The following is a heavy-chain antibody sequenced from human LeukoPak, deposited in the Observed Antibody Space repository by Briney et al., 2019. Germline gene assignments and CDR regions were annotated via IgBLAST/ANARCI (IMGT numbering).Heavy chain of an antibody. CDR2: IYRGGST. CDR3: VRDLLRSERVGLNDY. Sequence: PGGSLSLSCAASGFTVSSNCMSWVRQAPGKGLEWVSVIYRGGSTYYADSVKGRFTISRDNSKNTLYLQMNSLRAEDTALYYCVRDLLRSERVGLNDYWGQGTLVTVSS. J-gene: IGHJ4*02. CDR1: GFTVSSNC. V-gene: IGHV3-53*01. D-gene: IGHD3-9*01.